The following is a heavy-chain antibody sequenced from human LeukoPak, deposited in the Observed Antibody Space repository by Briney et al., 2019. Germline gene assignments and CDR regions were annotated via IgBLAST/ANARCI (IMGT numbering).Heavy chain of an antibody. J-gene: IGHJ4*02. V-gene: IGHV3-21*01. CDR3: AREGIAAAGTAFDH. D-gene: IGHD6-13*01. Sequence: GGSLGLSCAASGFTFSSYSMNWVRQAPGKGLEWVSSISSSSSYIYYADSVKGRFTISRDNAKNSLYLQMNSLRAEDTAVYYCAREGIAAAGTAFDHWGQGTLVTVSS. CDR1: GFTFSSYS. CDR2: ISSSSSYI.